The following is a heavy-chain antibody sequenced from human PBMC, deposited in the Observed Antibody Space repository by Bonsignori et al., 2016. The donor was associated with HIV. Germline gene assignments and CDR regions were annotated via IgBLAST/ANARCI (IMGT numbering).Heavy chain of an antibody. Sequence: WIRQPPGKGLEWIGHVYYSGGTNYNPSLRSRVSISVDTSKNQFSLRLSSVTTADTAVYYCARAALGWYFDLWGRGTLVTVSS. V-gene: IGHV4-59*01. D-gene: IGHD7-27*01. CDR3: ARAALGWYFDL. J-gene: IGHJ2*01. CDR2: VYYSGGT.